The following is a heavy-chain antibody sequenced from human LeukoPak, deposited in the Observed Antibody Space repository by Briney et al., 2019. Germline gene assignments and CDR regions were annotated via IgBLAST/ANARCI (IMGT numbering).Heavy chain of an antibody. CDR2: IGTAGDT. Sequence: PGRSLRLSCAASGFTFDDYAMHWVRQATGKGLEWVSAIGTAGDTYYPGSVKGRFTISRENAKNSLYLQMNSLRAGDTAVYYCARAYYYGSGSYRYYYYYGMDVWGQGTTVTVSS. J-gene: IGHJ6*02. CDR1: GFTFDDYA. CDR3: ARAYYYGSGSYRYYYYYGMDV. D-gene: IGHD3-10*01. V-gene: IGHV3-13*01.